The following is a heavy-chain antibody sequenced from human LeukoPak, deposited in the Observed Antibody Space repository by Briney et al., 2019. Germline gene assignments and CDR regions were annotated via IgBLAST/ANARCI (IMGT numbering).Heavy chain of an antibody. D-gene: IGHD2-21*01. J-gene: IGHJ4*02. CDR1: GYTFTSYG. Sequence: ASVKVSCKASGYTFTSYGISWVRQAPGQGLEWMGWISAYDGNTNYAQKLQGRVTMTTDTSTSTAYMELRSLRSDDTAVYYCATDLPPVVIAPSLDYWGQGTLVTVSS. CDR3: ATDLPPVVIAPSLDY. V-gene: IGHV1-18*01. CDR2: ISAYDGNT.